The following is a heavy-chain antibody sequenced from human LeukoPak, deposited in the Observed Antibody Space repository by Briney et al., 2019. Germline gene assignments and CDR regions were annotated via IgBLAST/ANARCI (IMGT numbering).Heavy chain of an antibody. CDR3: ARDLTVATPFDY. V-gene: IGHV3-48*03. Sequence: GGSMRLSCAASGFTFSSYEMNWVRQAPGEGLEWVSYISSSGSTIYYADSVKGRFTISRDNAKNSLYLQMNSLRAEDTAVYYCARDLTVATPFDYWGQGTLVTVSS. J-gene: IGHJ4*02. CDR2: ISSSGSTI. CDR1: GFTFSSYE. D-gene: IGHD4-17*01.